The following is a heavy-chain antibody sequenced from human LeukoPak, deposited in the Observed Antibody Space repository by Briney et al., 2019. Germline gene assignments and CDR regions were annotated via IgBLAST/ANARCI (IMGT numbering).Heavy chain of an antibody. Sequence: GESLRLSCAASGFTSSRYWIHWVRQAPGKGLEWVSRINPDGSTTTYADSVKGRFTISRDNAKNTVYLQMNSLRAEDTAVYYCARVLSGSWDWFDPWGQGTLVTVSS. CDR2: INPDGSTT. D-gene: IGHD3-22*01. J-gene: IGHJ5*02. CDR1: GFTSSRYW. V-gene: IGHV3-74*01. CDR3: ARVLSGSWDWFDP.